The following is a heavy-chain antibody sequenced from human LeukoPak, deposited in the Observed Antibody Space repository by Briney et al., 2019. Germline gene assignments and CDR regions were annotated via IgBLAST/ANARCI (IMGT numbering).Heavy chain of an antibody. CDR3: ARGPRRRTIVPNTWLDP. Sequence: ASVKVSCKASGYTFTSYDINWVRRATGQGLEWMGWMNPNSGNTGYAQKFQGRVTMTRNTSISTAYMELSSLRSEDTAVYYCARGPRRRTIVPNTWLDPWGQGTLVTVSS. CDR2: MNPNSGNT. J-gene: IGHJ5*02. CDR1: GYTFTSYD. D-gene: IGHD2-2*01. V-gene: IGHV1-8*01.